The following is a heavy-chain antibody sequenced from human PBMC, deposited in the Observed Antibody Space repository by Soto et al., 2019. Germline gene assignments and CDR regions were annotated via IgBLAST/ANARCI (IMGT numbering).Heavy chain of an antibody. D-gene: IGHD4-17*01. Sequence: PGGSLRLSCAASGFTFSSYSMNWVRQAPGKGLEWVSSISSSSSYIYYADSVKGRFTISRDNAKNSLYLQMNSLRAEDTAVYYCARGVNYGDYYYYYYMDVWGKGTTVTVSS. CDR3: ARGVNYGDYYYYYYMDV. CDR1: GFTFSSYS. CDR2: ISSSSSYI. J-gene: IGHJ6*03. V-gene: IGHV3-21*01.